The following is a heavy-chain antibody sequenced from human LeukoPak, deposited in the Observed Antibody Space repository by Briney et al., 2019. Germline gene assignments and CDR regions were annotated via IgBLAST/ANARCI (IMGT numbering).Heavy chain of an antibody. D-gene: IGHD6-13*01. CDR2: INHSGST. J-gene: IGHJ5*02. CDR1: GGSFSGYY. Sequence: PSETLSLTCAVYGGSFSGYYWSWIRQPPGKGLEWIGEINHSGSTNCNPSLKSRVTISVDTSKNQFSLKLSSVTAADTAVYYCARRGYSSSWKHPYNWFDPWGQGTLVTVSS. CDR3: ARRGYSSSWKHPYNWFDP. V-gene: IGHV4-34*01.